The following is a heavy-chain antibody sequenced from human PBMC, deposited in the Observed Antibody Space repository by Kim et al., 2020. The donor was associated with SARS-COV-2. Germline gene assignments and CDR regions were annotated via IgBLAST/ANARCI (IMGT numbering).Heavy chain of an antibody. CDR2: INHSGST. CDR1: GGSFSGYY. CDR3: ARRYCSSTSCYTRGWYFDL. J-gene: IGHJ2*01. Sequence: SETLSLSCAVYGGSFSGYYWSWIRQPPGKGLEWIGEINHSGSTNYNPSLKSRVTISVDTSKNQFSLKLSSVTAADTAVYYCARRYCSSTSCYTRGWYFDLWGRGTLVTVSS. V-gene: IGHV4-34*01. D-gene: IGHD2-2*02.